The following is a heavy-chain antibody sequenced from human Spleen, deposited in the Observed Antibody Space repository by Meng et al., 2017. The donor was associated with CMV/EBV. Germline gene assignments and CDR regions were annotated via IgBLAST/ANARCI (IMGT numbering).Heavy chain of an antibody. CDR3: AKRKGAAGGPLDS. CDR2: INNDGTNT. CDR1: GFTFNRCG. J-gene: IGHJ4*02. D-gene: IGHD6-13*01. V-gene: IGHV3-23*01. Sequence: GGSLRLSCAASGFTFNRCGMAWVRQAPGEGLEWVSTINNDGTNTHYADSVKGRFSVSRDNSENTLYLQMNILRVEDTAVYYCAKRKGAAGGPLDSWGQGTLVTVSS.